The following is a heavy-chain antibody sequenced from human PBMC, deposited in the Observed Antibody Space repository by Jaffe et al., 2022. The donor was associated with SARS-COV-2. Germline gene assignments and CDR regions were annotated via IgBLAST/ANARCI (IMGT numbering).Heavy chain of an antibody. CDR1: GFTFNSYS. V-gene: IGHV3-48*01. CDR3: ARAYTDAFDI. J-gene: IGHJ3*02. CDR2: ISSSSSTI. Sequence: EVQLVESGGGLVQPGGSLRLSCAASGFTFNSYSMNWVRQAPGKGLEWVSYISSSSSTIYYADSVKGRFTISRDNAKNSLYLQMNSLRAEDTAVYYCARAYTDAFDIWGQGTMVTVSS.